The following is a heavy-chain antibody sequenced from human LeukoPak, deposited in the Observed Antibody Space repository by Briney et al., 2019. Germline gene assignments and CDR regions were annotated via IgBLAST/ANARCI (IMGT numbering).Heavy chain of an antibody. D-gene: IGHD2-15*01. V-gene: IGHV1-2*02. Sequence: ASVKVSCKTSGYTFTAYYMHWVRQAPGQGLGWVGWINPNSGGANYAQKFQGRVNMTRDTSISTAYMELSRLTSDDTAVYYCARDRYCSGGSCYRWFDPWGQGTLVTVSS. CDR1: GYTFTAYY. CDR3: ARDRYCSGGSCYRWFDP. J-gene: IGHJ5*02. CDR2: INPNSGGA.